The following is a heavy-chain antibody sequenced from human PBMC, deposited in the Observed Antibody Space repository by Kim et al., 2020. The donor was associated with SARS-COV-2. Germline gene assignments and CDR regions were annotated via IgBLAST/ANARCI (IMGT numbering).Heavy chain of an antibody. D-gene: IGHD1-26*01. CDR2: GST. CDR3: AKTGVGASWALDI. Sequence: GSTYYADSVKGRFTISRDNAKNTLYLQMNSLRAEDTAVYYCAKTGVGASWALDIWGQGTMVTVSS. J-gene: IGHJ3*02. V-gene: IGHV3-23*01.